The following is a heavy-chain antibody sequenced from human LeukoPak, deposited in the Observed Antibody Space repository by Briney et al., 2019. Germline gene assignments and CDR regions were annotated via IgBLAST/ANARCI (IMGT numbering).Heavy chain of an antibody. CDR3: ARENARITIFGVVGDWFDP. Sequence: ASVKVSCKASGYTFTSYYMHWVRQAPGQGLEWMGIINPSGGSTSYAQKFQGRVTMTRDMSTSTVYMELSSLRSEDTAVYYCARENARITIFGVVGDWFDPWGQGTLVTVSS. CDR1: GYTFTSYY. J-gene: IGHJ5*02. D-gene: IGHD3-3*01. V-gene: IGHV1-46*01. CDR2: INPSGGST.